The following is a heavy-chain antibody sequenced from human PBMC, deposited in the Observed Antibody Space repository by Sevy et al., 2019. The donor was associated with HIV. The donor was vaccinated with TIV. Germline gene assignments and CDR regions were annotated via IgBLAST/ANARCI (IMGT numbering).Heavy chain of an antibody. Sequence: WGSLRLSCAASGFTFNFFSMHWVRQAPGKGLEWVATISFDGSNEQYADSVKGRFTISRDNSKNSLFLQMNSLRADDSAVYYCALERLSSAVAEYFHNWGQGTLVTVSS. CDR3: ALERLSSAVAEYFHN. J-gene: IGHJ1*01. CDR1: GFTFNFFS. D-gene: IGHD1-1*01. CDR2: ISFDGSNE. V-gene: IGHV3-30-3*01.